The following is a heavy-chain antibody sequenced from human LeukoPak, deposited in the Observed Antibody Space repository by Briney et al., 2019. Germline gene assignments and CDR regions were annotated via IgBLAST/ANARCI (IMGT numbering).Heavy chain of an antibody. CDR3: AREGGPYRPLDY. J-gene: IGHJ4*02. CDR1: GGSISNTNW. V-gene: IGHV4-4*03. CDR2: VDLQRST. Sequence: PPETLSLTCGVSGGSISNTNWWTWVRQPPGKGLEWIGQVDLQRSTNYNPSLKSRVAISVDKSENHISLKLTSVTAADTAVYYCAREGGPYRPLDYSGQGTLVTAPS.